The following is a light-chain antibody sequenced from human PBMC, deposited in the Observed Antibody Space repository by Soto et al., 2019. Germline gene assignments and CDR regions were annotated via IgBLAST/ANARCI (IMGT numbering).Light chain of an antibody. V-gene: IGKV2-30*01. CDR1: QSLVIITGNTF. J-gene: IGKJ2*01. CDR2: KAS. CDR3: MQGSHWPFT. Sequence: DIVMTQSPLSLAVTLGQPASISCRSSQSLVIITGNTFLNWFHQRPGQSPRRLIYKASNRDSGVPDRFSGSGSGTDFTLKISRVEADDVGVYYCMQGSHWPFTFGQGTKLEIK.